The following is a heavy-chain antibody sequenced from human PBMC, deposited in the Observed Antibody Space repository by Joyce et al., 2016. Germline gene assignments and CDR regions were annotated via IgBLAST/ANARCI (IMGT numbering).Heavy chain of an antibody. D-gene: IGHD3-22*01. CDR2: SNNNGNT. Sequence: QLHLQESGPGLVKPSQTLSLTCTVSGVSVRDYYWSWIRQSPGKGREWIGYSNNNGNTKDNPSLWSRVTLSLDTAKNQFSLTPRSGSAADSALYYWARGHDKSGYELDYWGRGTLVTVSS. CDR3: ARGHDKSGYELDY. J-gene: IGHJ4*02. CDR1: GVSVRDYY. V-gene: IGHV4-59*02.